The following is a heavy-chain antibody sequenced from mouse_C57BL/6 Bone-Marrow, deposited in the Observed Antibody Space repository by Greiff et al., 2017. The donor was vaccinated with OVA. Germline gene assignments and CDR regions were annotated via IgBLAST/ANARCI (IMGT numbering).Heavy chain of an antibody. Sequence: EVQGVESGGGLVKPGGSLKLSCAASGFTFSSYAMSWVRQTPEKRLEWVATISDGGSYTYYPDNVKGRFTISRDNAKNNLYLQMSHLKSEDTAMYYCAREYDGYLAYWGQGTLVTVSA. CDR1: GFTFSSYA. D-gene: IGHD2-3*01. V-gene: IGHV5-4*01. CDR2: ISDGGSYT. CDR3: AREYDGYLAY. J-gene: IGHJ3*01.